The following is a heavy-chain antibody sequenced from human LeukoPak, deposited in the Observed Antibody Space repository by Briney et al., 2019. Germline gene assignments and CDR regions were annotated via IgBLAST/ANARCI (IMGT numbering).Heavy chain of an antibody. CDR2: IKSEVDGATR. CDR1: GLIFSNCW. Sequence: GGSLRLSCAASGLIFSNCWMTWVRQAPGKGLEWVGRIKSEVDGATRDYAAPVRGRFTISRDNAKNSLYLQMNSLRAEDTAVYYCATYSSLNRREFQYWGQGTLLTVSS. D-gene: IGHD3-22*01. J-gene: IGHJ1*01. V-gene: IGHV3-15*01. CDR3: ATYSSLNRREFQY.